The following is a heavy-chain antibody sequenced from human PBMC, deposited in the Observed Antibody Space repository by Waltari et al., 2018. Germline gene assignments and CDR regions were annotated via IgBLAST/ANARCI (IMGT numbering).Heavy chain of an antibody. Sequence: HVQLQVSAPGLAKPSQTLSPTGTVSGGSISSGDYYWRWIRQPPGKCLEWIEYIYYSGSTYYNPSLKSRVTISVDTYKNQFSLKLSSVTAADTAVYYCARVIAALNASYYYYYYMDVWGKGTTVTVSS. D-gene: IGHD6-13*01. CDR1: GGSISSGDYY. CDR2: IYYSGST. CDR3: ARVIAALNASYYYYYYMDV. J-gene: IGHJ6*03. V-gene: IGHV4-30-4*08.